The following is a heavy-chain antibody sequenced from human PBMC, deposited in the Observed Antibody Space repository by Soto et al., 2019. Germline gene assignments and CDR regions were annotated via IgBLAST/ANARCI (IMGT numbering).Heavy chain of an antibody. Sequence: SDTLSLTCTVSGGSLSSSSYYWGWIRQPPGKGLEWIGSIYYSGSTYYNPSLKSRVTISVDTSKNQFSLKLSSVTAADTAVYYCASPKIAFYNWFDPWAQGTLVNVSS. CDR1: GGSLSSSSYY. J-gene: IGHJ5*02. V-gene: IGHV4-39*01. CDR3: ASPKIAFYNWFDP. D-gene: IGHD3-3*02. CDR2: IYYSGST.